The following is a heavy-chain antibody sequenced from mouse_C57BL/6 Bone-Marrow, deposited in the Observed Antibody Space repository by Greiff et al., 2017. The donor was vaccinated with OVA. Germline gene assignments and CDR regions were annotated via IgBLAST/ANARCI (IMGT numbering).Heavy chain of an antibody. J-gene: IGHJ1*03. CDR3: ARNYGPSYWYFDV. CDR2: INPSSGYT. CDR1: GYTFTSYT. V-gene: IGHV1-4*01. D-gene: IGHD1-1*01. Sequence: QVQLQQSGAELARPGASVKMSCKASGYTFTSYTMHWVKQRPGQGLEWIGYINPSSGYTKYNQKFKDKATLTADKSSSTAYMQLSSLTSEDSAVYDCARNYGPSYWYFDVWGTGTTVTVSS.